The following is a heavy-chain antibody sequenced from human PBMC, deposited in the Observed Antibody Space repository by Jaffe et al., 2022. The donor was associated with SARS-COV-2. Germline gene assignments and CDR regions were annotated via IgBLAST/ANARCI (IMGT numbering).Heavy chain of an antibody. CDR1: GFIFSSHW. D-gene: IGHD3-16*01. CDR2: IKSDGTFI. CDR3: ARGGTIWDLVLDY. Sequence: EVQLVESGGGLGQPGGALRLSCEASGFIFSSHWMHWVLQVPGKGLVWVARIKSDGTFINYADSVKGRFTISRDNAKNTVYLQINSLRAEDTAVYYCARGGTIWDLVLDYWGQGTLVSVSS. J-gene: IGHJ4*02. V-gene: IGHV3-74*01.